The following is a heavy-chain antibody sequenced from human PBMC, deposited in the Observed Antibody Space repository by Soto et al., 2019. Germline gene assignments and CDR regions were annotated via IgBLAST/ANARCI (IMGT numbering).Heavy chain of an antibody. Sequence: GGSLRLSCAASGFTFSNYGMSWVRQAPGKGLEWVSALPEIGTNTYYADSVKGRFTISRDNSKNTLFLQINNLRAGDTAVYYCAKKSGVGATWYFDYWGQGTLVTSPQ. V-gene: IGHV3-23*01. J-gene: IGHJ4*02. D-gene: IGHD1-26*01. CDR3: AKKSGVGATWYFDY. CDR1: GFTFSNYG. CDR2: LPEIGTNT.